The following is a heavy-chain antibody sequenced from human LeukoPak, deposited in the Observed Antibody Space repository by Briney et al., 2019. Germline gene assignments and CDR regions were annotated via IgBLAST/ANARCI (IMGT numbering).Heavy chain of an antibody. CDR3: ARDEEAVGYYFDY. CDR2: ISYDGRNK. D-gene: IGHD6-19*01. J-gene: IGHJ4*02. Sequence: GGSLRLSCAASGFIFSSYAMHWDRQAPGKGLEWVAVISYDGRNKYYADSVKGRFTISRDNAKNSLYLQMNSLRDEDTAVYYCARDEEAVGYYFDYWGQGTLVAVSS. CDR1: GFIFSSYA. V-gene: IGHV3-30*04.